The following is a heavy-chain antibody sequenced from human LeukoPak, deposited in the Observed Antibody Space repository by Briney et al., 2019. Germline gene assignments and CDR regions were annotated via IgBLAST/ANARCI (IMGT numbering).Heavy chain of an antibody. J-gene: IGHJ4*02. D-gene: IGHD2-2*02. V-gene: IGHV1-18*04. CDR2: TSAYNGNT. Sequence: GASVKVSCKASGHTFTSYGISWVRQAPGQGLEWMGWTSAYNGNTNYAQKLQGRVTMTTDTSTSTAYMELRSLRSDDTAVYYCARDSIPGIPFHWGQGTLVTVSS. CDR1: GHTFTSYG. CDR3: ARDSIPGIPFH.